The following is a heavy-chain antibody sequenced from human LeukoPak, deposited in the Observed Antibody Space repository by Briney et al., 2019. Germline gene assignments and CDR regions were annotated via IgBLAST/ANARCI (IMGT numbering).Heavy chain of an antibody. CDR2: VKEDGSEK. CDR3: ARDGDGRGEDFDY. J-gene: IGHJ4*02. V-gene: IGHV3-7*01. CDR1: GFIFTDYW. D-gene: IGHD4-17*01. Sequence: GGSLRLSCAASGFIFTDYWMYWVRQAPGRGLAWVANVKEDGSEKYYVDSVKGRFTISRDNAKNFLYLQMNSLRVEDTALYYCARDGDGRGEDFDYWGQGILVTVSS.